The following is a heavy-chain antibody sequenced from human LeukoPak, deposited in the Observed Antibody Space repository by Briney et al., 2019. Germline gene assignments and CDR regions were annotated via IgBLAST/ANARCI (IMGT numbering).Heavy chain of an antibody. CDR3: ARGKGRGDY. Sequence: PSETLSLTCAVSGGSIGSGGYSWSWIRQPPGKGLEWIGYIYHSGSTYYNPSLKSRVTISVDRSKNQFSLKLSSVTAADTAVYYCARGKGRGDYWGQGTLVTVSS. D-gene: IGHD3-10*01. J-gene: IGHJ4*02. V-gene: IGHV4-30-2*01. CDR2: IYHSGST. CDR1: GGSIGSGGYS.